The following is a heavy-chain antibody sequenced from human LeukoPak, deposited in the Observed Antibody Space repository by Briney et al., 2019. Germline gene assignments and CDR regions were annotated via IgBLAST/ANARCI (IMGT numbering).Heavy chain of an antibody. CDR2: INPNSGGT. D-gene: IGHD5-12*01. CDR3: ARGVVATIGDAFDI. V-gene: IGHV1-2*02. Sequence: ASVKVSCKASGYTFTGYYMHWVRQAPGQGLEWMGWINPNSGGTNYAQKFQGRVTMTRDTSISTAYMELSRLRSDDTAVYCCARGVVATIGDAFDIWGQGTMVTVSS. J-gene: IGHJ3*02. CDR1: GYTFTGYY.